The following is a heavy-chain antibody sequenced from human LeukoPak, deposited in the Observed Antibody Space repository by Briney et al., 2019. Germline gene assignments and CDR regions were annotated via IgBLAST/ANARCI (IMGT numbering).Heavy chain of an antibody. J-gene: IGHJ3*01. CDR3: AMGGGVAAAGAFDV. V-gene: IGHV4-4*02. CDR1: GGSISSTNW. D-gene: IGHD6-13*01. CDR2: IYHGGST. Sequence: SETLSLTCAVSGGSISSTNWWTWVRQPPGKGLEWIGEIYHGGSTNYNPSLRSRVTISLDKSRNQFSVKLNSVTAADTAVYYCAMGGGVAAAGAFDVWGQGTMVTVSS.